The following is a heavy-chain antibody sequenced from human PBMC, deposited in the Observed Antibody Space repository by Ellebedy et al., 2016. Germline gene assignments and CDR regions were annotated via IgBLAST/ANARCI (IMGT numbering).Heavy chain of an antibody. CDR2: IYYSGST. J-gene: IGHJ4*02. V-gene: IGHV4-30-4*01. CDR1: GGSISSGDYY. Sequence: SETLSLTCTVSGGSISSGDYYWSWIRQPPGKGLEWIGYIYYSGSTYYNPSLKSRVTISVDTSKNQFSLKLSSVTAADTAVYYCARGRYTSRALYYFDYWGQGTLVTVSS. CDR3: ARGRYTSRALYYFDY. D-gene: IGHD2-2*01.